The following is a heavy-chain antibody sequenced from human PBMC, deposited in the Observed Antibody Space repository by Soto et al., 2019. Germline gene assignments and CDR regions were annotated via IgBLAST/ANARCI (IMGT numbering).Heavy chain of an antibody. V-gene: IGHV2-5*02. D-gene: IGHD6-13*01. CDR2: IYWDDDK. CDR3: AHSPRGQAAADPGRAFDI. J-gene: IGHJ3*02. CDR1: GFSLSTSGVG. Sequence: QITLKESGPTLVKPTQTLTLTCTFSGFSLSTSGVGVGWIRQPPGKALEWLALIYWDDDKRYSPSLKSRLTITKDXXKXQXXLTMTNMDPVDTATYYCAHSPRGQAAADPGRAFDIWGQGTMVTVSS.